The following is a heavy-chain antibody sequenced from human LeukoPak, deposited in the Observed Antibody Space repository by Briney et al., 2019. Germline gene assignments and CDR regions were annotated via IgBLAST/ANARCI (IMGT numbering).Heavy chain of an antibody. Sequence: GESLKISCKDSGYTFTNYWIGWVRQMPGKGLEWMGIIYLGDSDTRYSPSFQGQVTISGDKSISTAYLQWSSLKASDTAMYYCARHRVYYYDTSGHRGWFDPWGQGTLVTVSS. D-gene: IGHD3-22*01. J-gene: IGHJ5*02. CDR2: IYLGDSDT. CDR1: GYTFTNYW. V-gene: IGHV5-51*01. CDR3: ARHRVYYYDTSGHRGWFDP.